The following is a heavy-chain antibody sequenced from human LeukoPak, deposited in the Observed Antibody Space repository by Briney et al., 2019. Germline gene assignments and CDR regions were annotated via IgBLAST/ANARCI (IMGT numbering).Heavy chain of an antibody. D-gene: IGHD2-15*01. V-gene: IGHV3-30*18. CDR2: ISYDGSNK. CDR3: AKDVHTEGVVAATPGY. J-gene: IGHJ4*02. CDR1: GFTFSSYG. Sequence: SGGSLRLSCAASGFTFSSYGMHWVRQPPGKGLEWVAVISYDGSNKYYADSVKGRFTISRDNSKNTLYLQMNSLRAEDTAVYYCAKDVHTEGVVAATPGYWGQGTLVTVSS.